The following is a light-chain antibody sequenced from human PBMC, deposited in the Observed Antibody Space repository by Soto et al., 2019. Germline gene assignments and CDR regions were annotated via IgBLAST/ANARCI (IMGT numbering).Light chain of an antibody. J-gene: IGKJ2*01. CDR3: QQYGDWPPET. CDR1: QSVSRN. Sequence: TQSPATLSVSPGDRATLSCRASQSVSRNLAWYQQKPGQAPRLLIYGASTSATGVPARFSGSGSATEVTLSISSLQSEDVAVYYCQQYGDWPPETFGQGTKLEI. V-gene: IGKV3-15*01. CDR2: GAS.